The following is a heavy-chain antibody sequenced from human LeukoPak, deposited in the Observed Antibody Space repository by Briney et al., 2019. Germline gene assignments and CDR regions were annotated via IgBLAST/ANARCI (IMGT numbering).Heavy chain of an antibody. J-gene: IGHJ4*02. D-gene: IGHD7-27*01. V-gene: IGHV3-23*01. CDR1: GFSFSSYA. Sequence: GGSLRLSCAASGFSFSSYAMIWVRQALGKGLEWVSAITGSGASTYYVDAVKGRFTISRDNSKNTLYLQMNSLRAEDTAVYYCAPSPPQLGFNYWGQGTLVTVSS. CDR2: ITGSGAST. CDR3: APSPPQLGFNY.